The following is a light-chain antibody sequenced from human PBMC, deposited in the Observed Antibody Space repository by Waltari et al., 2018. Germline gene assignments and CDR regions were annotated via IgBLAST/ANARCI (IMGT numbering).Light chain of an antibody. J-gene: IGKJ4*01. CDR1: QGISSW. CDR3: QEANSFPLT. CDR2: AAS. V-gene: IGKV1-12*01. Sequence: DIQMTQSPPSVSASVGDRVTNTCRASQGISSWLCWYQQKPGKAPKLLIYAASNLQSGVPSRFSGSDSGTEFTLTISSLQPEDVATYYCQEANSFPLTFGGGTKVEI.